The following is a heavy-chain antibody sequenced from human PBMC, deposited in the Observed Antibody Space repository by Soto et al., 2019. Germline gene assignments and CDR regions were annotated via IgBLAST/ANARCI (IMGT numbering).Heavy chain of an antibody. CDR3: AKTQTTVNYYYYYMDV. V-gene: IGHV3-23*01. D-gene: IGHD4-4*01. CDR1: GFTFSSYA. Sequence: PGGSLRLSCAASGFTFSSYAMSWVRQAPGKGLEWVSAISGSGGSTYYADSVKGRFTISRDNSKNTLYLQMNSLRAEDTAVYYCAKTQTTVNYYYYYMDVWGKGTTVTVSS. CDR2: ISGSGGST. J-gene: IGHJ6*03.